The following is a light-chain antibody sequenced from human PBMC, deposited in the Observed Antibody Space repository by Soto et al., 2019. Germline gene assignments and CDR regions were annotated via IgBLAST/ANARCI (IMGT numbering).Light chain of an antibody. CDR1: QSVSSNY. J-gene: IGKJ3*01. V-gene: IGKV3-20*01. Sequence: EIVLTQSPGTRSLSPGERATLSCRASQSVSSNYLAWYQQKPGQAPRLLIYGASSRATGIPDRFSGSGSGTDFTLTISRLEPEDFAVYYCQQYGKSRFIFGPGTKVDIK. CDR2: GAS. CDR3: QQYGKSRFI.